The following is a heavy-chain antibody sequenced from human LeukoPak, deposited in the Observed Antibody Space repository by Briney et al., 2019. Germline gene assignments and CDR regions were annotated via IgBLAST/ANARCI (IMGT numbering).Heavy chain of an antibody. V-gene: IGHV1-8*02. Sequence: ASVKVSCKASGYTFTSYDINWVRQATGQGLEWMGWMTPKGGNTGYAQKFQGSVTMTRDTSISTAYMELGSLRSEDTAVYYCARVTGSIDYWGQGTLVTVSS. D-gene: IGHD1-26*01. CDR1: GYTFTSYD. J-gene: IGHJ4*02. CDR3: ARVTGSIDY. CDR2: MTPKGGNT.